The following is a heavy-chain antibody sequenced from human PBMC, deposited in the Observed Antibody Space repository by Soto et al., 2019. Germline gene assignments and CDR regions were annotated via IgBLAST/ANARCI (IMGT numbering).Heavy chain of an antibody. CDR2: INAGNGNT. CDR1: GYTFTNYA. Sequence: QVQLVQSGPEGKKPGASVKVSCKASGYTFTNYAIHWVRQAPGQRLEWMGWINAGNGNTKYSQSFQGRVTIIRDTSASTAYVELSSLRSEDTALYYCARGRWVQHELGYYLDSWGQGTLVTVSS. D-gene: IGHD3-10*01. V-gene: IGHV1-3*01. CDR3: ARGRWVQHELGYYLDS. J-gene: IGHJ4*02.